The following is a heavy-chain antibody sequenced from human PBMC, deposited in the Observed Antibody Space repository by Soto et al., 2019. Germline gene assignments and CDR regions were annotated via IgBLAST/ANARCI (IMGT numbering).Heavy chain of an antibody. J-gene: IGHJ6*04. CDR2: INRRGTST. D-gene: IGHD1-1*01. CDR3: VRGTPTPGLDI. CDR1: GFRFSDYP. V-gene: IGHV3-7*03. Sequence: GGSLRLSCVVSGFRFSDYPLNWVRQAPGQGLEWVANINRRGTSTNYVGSVRGRFSTSRDNTRNSFYLNMDSLRVGDTATYYCVRGTPTPGLDIWGSGTTVTVSS.